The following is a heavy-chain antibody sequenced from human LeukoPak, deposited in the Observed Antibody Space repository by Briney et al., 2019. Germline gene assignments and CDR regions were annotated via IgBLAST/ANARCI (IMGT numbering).Heavy chain of an antibody. CDR2: ISYDGSDK. D-gene: IGHD1-1*01. Sequence: PGGSLRLSCAASGFTFSSYGMHWVRQAPGKGLEWVAVISYDGSDKYYADSVKGRFTISRDNSKNTLYLQMNSLRAEDTALYYCARGPGSYTSYFDYWGQGTLVTVSS. J-gene: IGHJ4*02. V-gene: IGHV3-30*03. CDR1: GFTFSSYG. CDR3: ARGPGSYTSYFDY.